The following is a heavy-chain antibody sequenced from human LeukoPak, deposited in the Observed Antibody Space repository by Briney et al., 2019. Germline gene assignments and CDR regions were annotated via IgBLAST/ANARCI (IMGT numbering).Heavy chain of an antibody. Sequence: SETLSLTCTVSGGSISSSSYYWGWIRQPPGKGLEWIGSIYYSGSTYYNPSLKSRVTISVDTSKNQFSLKLSSVTAADTAVYYCARDNLNYGSGSYYSDYWGQGTLVTVSS. CDR1: GGSISSSSYY. CDR3: ARDNLNYGSGSYYSDY. CDR2: IYYSGST. D-gene: IGHD3-10*01. J-gene: IGHJ4*02. V-gene: IGHV4-39*07.